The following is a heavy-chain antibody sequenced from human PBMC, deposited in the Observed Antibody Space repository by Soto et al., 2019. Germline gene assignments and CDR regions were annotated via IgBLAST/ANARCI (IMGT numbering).Heavy chain of an antibody. CDR3: TTDSFPGTAMIYYYYGMDV. Sequence: PGGSLRLSCAASGFTFSNAWMNWVRQAPGKGLEWVGRIKSKTDGGTTDYAAPVKGRFTISRDDSKNTLYLQMNSLKTEDTAVYFCTTDSFPGTAMIYYYYGMDVWGQGTTVTVSS. V-gene: IGHV3-15*07. CDR1: GFTFSNAW. J-gene: IGHJ6*02. D-gene: IGHD5-18*01. CDR2: IKSKTDGGTT.